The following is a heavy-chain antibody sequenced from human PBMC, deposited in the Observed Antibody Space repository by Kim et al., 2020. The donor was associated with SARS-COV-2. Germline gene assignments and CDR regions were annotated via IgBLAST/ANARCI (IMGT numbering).Heavy chain of an antibody. CDR3: ARENYYFDL. V-gene: IGHV6-1*01. D-gene: IGHD1-7*01. Sequence: WYNDYAESVKSRISTNPDTPENQFSLQLNSVTPEDTAVYYCARENYYFDLWGRGTLVTVSS. J-gene: IGHJ2*01. CDR2: WYN.